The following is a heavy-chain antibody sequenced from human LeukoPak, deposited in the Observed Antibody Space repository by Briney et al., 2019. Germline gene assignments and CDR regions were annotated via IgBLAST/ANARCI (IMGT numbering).Heavy chain of an antibody. Sequence: GASVKVSCKASGYTFTGYYMHRVRQAPGQGLEWMGWINPNSGGTNYAQKFQGRVTMTRDTSISTAYMELSRLRSDDTAVYYCARGTGTTGKRSSTSHIDYWGQGTLVTVSS. V-gene: IGHV1-2*02. D-gene: IGHD2-2*01. J-gene: IGHJ4*02. CDR3: ARGTGTTGKRSSTSHIDY. CDR2: INPNSGGT. CDR1: GYTFTGYY.